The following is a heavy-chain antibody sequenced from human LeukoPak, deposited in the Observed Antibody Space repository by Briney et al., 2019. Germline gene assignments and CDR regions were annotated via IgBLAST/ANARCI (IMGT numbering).Heavy chain of an antibody. CDR3: ARSGSYYKSRLDY. Sequence: SETLSLTCTVSGGSISSNNYYWGWIRQPPGKGLEWIQTFYYSGSTYYDPSLKSRDTISVDTSKNQFSLKLSSVTAADTAVYYCARSGSYYKSRLDYWGQGTLVTVSS. CDR2: FYYSGST. D-gene: IGHD3-10*01. V-gene: IGHV4-39*01. J-gene: IGHJ4*02. CDR1: GGSISSNNYY.